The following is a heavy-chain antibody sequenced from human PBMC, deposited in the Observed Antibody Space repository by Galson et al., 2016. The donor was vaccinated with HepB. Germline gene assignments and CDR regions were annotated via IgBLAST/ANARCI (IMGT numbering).Heavy chain of an antibody. V-gene: IGHV3-7*03. CDR1: GFTFSNYW. CDR3: ARDGPRRRGLDY. Sequence: SLRLSCAASGFTFSNYWTSWVRQAPGKGLEWVANIKQDGSEQYYVDSLKGQFTISRDNAKNSLYLQINSLTVEDTAMYYCARDGPRRRGLDYWGQGTLVTVSS. J-gene: IGHJ4*02. CDR2: IKQDGSEQ.